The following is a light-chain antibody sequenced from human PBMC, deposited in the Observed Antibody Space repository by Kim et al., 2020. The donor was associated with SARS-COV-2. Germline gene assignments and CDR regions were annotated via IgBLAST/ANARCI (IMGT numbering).Light chain of an antibody. Sequence: GQSFTISCTGTSSDVVAYKYVSWYQQHPGKAPKLMIYDVTKRPSGVSSRFSGSKSGNTASLTISGLQAEDEADYYCSSFTTSTTWVFGGGTQLTVL. J-gene: IGLJ3*02. CDR1: SSDVVAYKY. V-gene: IGLV2-14*03. CDR2: DVT. CDR3: SSFTTSTTWV.